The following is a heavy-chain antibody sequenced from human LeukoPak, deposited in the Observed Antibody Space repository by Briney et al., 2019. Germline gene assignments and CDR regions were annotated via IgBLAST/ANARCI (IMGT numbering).Heavy chain of an antibody. CDR2: IYHSGST. V-gene: IGHV4-34*01. Sequence: SETLSLTCAVYGGSFSGYYWSWIRQPPGKGLEWIGSIYHSGSTYYNPSLKSRVTISVDTSKNQFSLKLSSVTAADTAVYYCAREVTEDAFDIWGQGTMVTVSS. J-gene: IGHJ3*02. CDR1: GGSFSGYY. D-gene: IGHD4-23*01. CDR3: AREVTEDAFDI.